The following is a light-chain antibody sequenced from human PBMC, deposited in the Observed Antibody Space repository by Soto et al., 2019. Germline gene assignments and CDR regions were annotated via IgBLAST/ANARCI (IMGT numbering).Light chain of an antibody. J-gene: IGKJ1*01. Sequence: DIVMTQSPLSLRVTPGEPASISCRSSQSLLHSSGYNYLHWYLQKPGQSPQLLISLGSDRAPGVPDRFSGSGSGTDFTLKITRVEAEDVGVYYCMQPLQTPWTLGQGTKVDIK. V-gene: IGKV2-28*01. CDR1: QSLLHSSGYNY. CDR2: LGS. CDR3: MQPLQTPWT.